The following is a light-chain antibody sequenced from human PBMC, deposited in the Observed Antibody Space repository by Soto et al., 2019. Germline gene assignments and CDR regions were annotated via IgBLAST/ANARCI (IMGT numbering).Light chain of an antibody. CDR2: AAS. CDR1: QGISNY. Sequence: DIQMTQSPSSLSASVGDRVTITCRASQGISNYLAWYQQKPGKVPKLLIYAASTLQSGVPSRFSGSGSGTDFTLTITSLQPEDVATYYCQKYNSALSRGFGQGTEVEIK. CDR3: QKYNSALSRG. J-gene: IGKJ1*01. V-gene: IGKV1-27*01.